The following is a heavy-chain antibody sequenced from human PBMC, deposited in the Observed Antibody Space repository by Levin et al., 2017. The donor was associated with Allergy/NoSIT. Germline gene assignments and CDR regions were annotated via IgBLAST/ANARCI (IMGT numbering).Heavy chain of an antibody. D-gene: IGHD1-1*01. CDR1: GFSFTSYW. V-gene: IGHV5-51*01. J-gene: IGHJ4*02. CDR2: LYPDDSDA. Sequence: GESLKISCRGSGFSFTSYWIGWVRQMPGKDLEWIGILYPDDSDARYNPSFQGQVTFSADKSINTAYLHWISLEASDTAMYYCVRNVEPNYFDVWGQGTLVTVSS. CDR3: VRNVEPNYFDV.